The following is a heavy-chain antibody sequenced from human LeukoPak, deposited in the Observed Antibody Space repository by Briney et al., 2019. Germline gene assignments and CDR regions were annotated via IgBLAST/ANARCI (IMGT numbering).Heavy chain of an antibody. CDR2: IYYSGGT. D-gene: IGHD2-15*01. V-gene: IGHV4-59*01. Sequence: PSETLSLTCTVSGGSISSYYWSWIRQPPGKGLEWIGYIYYSGGTNYNPSLKSRVTISVDTSKNQFSLKLSSVTAADTAVYYCASTGYCSGGSCPDYWGQGTLVTVSS. CDR1: GGSISSYY. CDR3: ASTGYCSGGSCPDY. J-gene: IGHJ4*02.